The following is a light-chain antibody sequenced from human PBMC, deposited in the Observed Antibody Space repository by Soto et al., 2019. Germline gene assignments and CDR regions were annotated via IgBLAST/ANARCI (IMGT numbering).Light chain of an antibody. CDR1: QSISSY. Sequence: EIVLTQSPATLSLSPGERATLSCRASQSISSYLAWYQQKPGQAPRLLIYVGSNMATAIPARFSGSGSETDFTLTISSLEPEDFASYYCQQRRSWPLTFGGGTKVEIK. CDR2: VGS. V-gene: IGKV3-11*01. CDR3: QQRRSWPLT. J-gene: IGKJ4*01.